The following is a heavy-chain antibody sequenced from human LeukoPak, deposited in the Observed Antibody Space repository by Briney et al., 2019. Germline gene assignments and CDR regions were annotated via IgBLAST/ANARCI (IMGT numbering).Heavy chain of an antibody. Sequence: GGSLRLSCAASGFTYSNAWMSWVRQAPGKGLESVGRIKSKTDGGTTDYAAPVKGRFTISRDDSKNTLYLQMNSLKTEDTAVYYCTTSRGSAYPFDYWGQGTLVTVSS. J-gene: IGHJ4*02. CDR3: TTSRGSAYPFDY. D-gene: IGHD3-10*01. CDR2: IKSKTDGGTT. CDR1: GFTYSNAW. V-gene: IGHV3-15*01.